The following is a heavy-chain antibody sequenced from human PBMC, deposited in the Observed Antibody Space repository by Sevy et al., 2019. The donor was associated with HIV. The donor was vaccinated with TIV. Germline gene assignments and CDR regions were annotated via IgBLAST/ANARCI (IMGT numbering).Heavy chain of an antibody. V-gene: IGHV3-33*08. J-gene: IGHJ1*01. D-gene: IGHD3-10*01. Sequence: GGSLRLSCAASGCTFGEYGMHWVRQAPGKGLEWVAVISHDGRNHKYNADFVKGRFTISRDNSKNMVYLQMNSLRVEDTAIYYCARDRGEILRSAFKSWRQGTLVTVSS. CDR2: ISHDGRNHK. CDR1: GCTFGEYG. CDR3: ARDRGEILRSAFKS.